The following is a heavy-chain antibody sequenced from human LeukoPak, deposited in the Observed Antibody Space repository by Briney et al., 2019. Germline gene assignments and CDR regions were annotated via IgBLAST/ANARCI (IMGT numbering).Heavy chain of an antibody. CDR1: XFTFSSYA. J-gene: IGHJ4*02. CDR2: ISGSGGSK. CDR3: AKDEGIVVVPATIDY. V-gene: IGHV3-23*01. D-gene: IGHD2-2*01. Sequence: ASXFTFSSYAMSWVRQAPGKGLEWVSXISGSGGSKYYADSVKGRFTISRDNSKNTLYLQMNSLRAEDTAVYYCAKDEGIVVVPATIDYWGQGTLVTVSS.